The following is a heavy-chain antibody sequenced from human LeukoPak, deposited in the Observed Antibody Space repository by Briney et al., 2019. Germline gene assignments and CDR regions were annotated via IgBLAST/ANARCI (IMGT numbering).Heavy chain of an antibody. CDR2: INPSGGST. J-gene: IGHJ4*02. CDR1: GYTFTSYG. D-gene: IGHD1-1*01. Sequence: ASVKVSCKASGYTFTSYGISWVRQAPGQGLEWMGIINPSGGSTSYAQKFQGRVTMTRDTSTSTVYMELSSLRSEDTAVYYCARGSTTTGAPWRVDYWGQGILVTVSS. V-gene: IGHV1-46*03. CDR3: ARGSTTTGAPWRVDY.